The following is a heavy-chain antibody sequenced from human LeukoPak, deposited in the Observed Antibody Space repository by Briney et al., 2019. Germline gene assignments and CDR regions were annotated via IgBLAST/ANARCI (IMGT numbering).Heavy chain of an antibody. CDR3: ARDYADYYYYSGMDV. V-gene: IGHV3-30*04. CDR2: ISFDGSDK. Sequence: PGGSLRLSCAASGFTFSRYAMHWVRQAPGKGLEWVAVISFDGSDKYYADSVKGRFTISRDNSKNTLYLQMNSLRAEDTAVYYCARDYADYYYYSGMDVWGQGTTVTVSS. CDR1: GFTFSRYA. D-gene: IGHD4-17*01. J-gene: IGHJ6*02.